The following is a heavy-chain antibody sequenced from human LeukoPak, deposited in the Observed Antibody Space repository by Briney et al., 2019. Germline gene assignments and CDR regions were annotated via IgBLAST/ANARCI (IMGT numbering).Heavy chain of an antibody. CDR1: GGSISSYY. V-gene: IGHV4-59*01. Sequence: SETLSLTCTVSGGSISSYYWSWIRQPPGKGLEWIGYIYYSGSTNYNPSLKSRVTISVDTSKNQFSLKLSSVTAADTAVYYCARASYDLAALFGYWGQGTLVTVSS. D-gene: IGHD3-22*01. CDR3: ARASYDLAALFGY. J-gene: IGHJ4*02. CDR2: IYYSGST.